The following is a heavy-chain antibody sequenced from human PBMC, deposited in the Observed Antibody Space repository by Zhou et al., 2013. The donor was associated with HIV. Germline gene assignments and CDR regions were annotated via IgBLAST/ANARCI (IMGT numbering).Heavy chain of an antibody. J-gene: IGHJ6*03. CDR3: ARGGGSYFPNYYYYMDS. Sequence: QVQLQESGPGLVKPSQTLSLTCTVSGGSISSGSYYWSWIRQPAGKGLEWIGHIYTSGSTNYNPSLKSRVTISVDTSKNQFSLKLSSVTAADTAVYYCARGGGSYFPNYYYYMDSGAKGPRSPSP. V-gene: IGHV4-61*09. D-gene: IGHD1-26*01. CDR2: IYTSGST. CDR1: GGSISSGSYY.